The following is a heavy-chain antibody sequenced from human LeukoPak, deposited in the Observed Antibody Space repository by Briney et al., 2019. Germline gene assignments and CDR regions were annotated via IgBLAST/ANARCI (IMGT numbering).Heavy chain of an antibody. CDR1: GFTVSSNY. Sequence: GGSLRLSCAASGFTVSSNYMSWVRQAPGKGLEWVSVIYSGGSTYYADSVKGRFTISRDNSKNTLYLQMNSLRAEDTAVYYCATEVVGVPTYYDFWSGYYLDYWGQGTLVTVSS. V-gene: IGHV3-53*01. CDR2: IYSGGST. J-gene: IGHJ4*02. CDR3: ATEVVGVPTYYDFWSGYYLDY. D-gene: IGHD3-3*01.